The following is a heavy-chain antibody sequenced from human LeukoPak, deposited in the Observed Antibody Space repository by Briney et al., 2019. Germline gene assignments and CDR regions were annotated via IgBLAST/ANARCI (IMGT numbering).Heavy chain of an antibody. CDR1: GGSSSGYY. D-gene: IGHD3-3*01. J-gene: IGHJ4*02. V-gene: IGHV4-34*01. Sequence: SETLSLTCAVSGGSSSGYYWSWIRQPPGKGLEWIGGISHSGGTNYNPSLKSRVTISVDTSKNQFSLKLSSVTAADTAVYYCARLGVRDYDFWSGYPKLFDYWGQGTLVTVSS. CDR2: ISHSGGT. CDR3: ARLGVRDYDFWSGYPKLFDY.